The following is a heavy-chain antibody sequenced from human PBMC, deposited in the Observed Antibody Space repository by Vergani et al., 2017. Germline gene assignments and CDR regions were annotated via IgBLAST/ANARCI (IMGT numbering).Heavy chain of an antibody. CDR3: ARGETYYYDSSGPGGAFDI. CDR1: GFTFSSYA. V-gene: IGHV3-30*01. D-gene: IGHD3-22*01. CDR2: ISYDGSNK. Sequence: QVQMVESGGGVVQPGRSLRLSCAASGFTFSSYAMHWVRQAPGKGLEWVAVISYDGSNKYYADSWKGRFPISRDNSKNTLYLQMNSLRADDTAVYYCARGETYYYDSSGPGGAFDIWGQGTMVTVSS. J-gene: IGHJ3*02.